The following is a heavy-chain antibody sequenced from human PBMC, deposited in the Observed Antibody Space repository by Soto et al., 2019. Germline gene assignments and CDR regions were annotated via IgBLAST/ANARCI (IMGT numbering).Heavy chain of an antibody. V-gene: IGHV1-3*01. D-gene: IGHD2-2*01. CDR3: ATRVGGPSPFDY. CDR1: GYTFSSYA. J-gene: IGHJ4*02. Sequence: ASVKVSCKASGYTFSSYAMHWVRQAPGQRLEWMGWINAGNGNTKYSQKFQGRVTITRDTSASTAYTELSSLRSEDTAVYYCATRVGGPSPFDYWGQGTLVTVSS. CDR2: INAGNGNT.